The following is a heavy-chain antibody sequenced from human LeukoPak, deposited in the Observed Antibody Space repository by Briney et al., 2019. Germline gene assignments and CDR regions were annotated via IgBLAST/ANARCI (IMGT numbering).Heavy chain of an antibody. CDR3: TRDKKTSGAFDI. J-gene: IGHJ3*02. CDR1: GFTFGDYA. CDR2: IRSKAYGGTT. V-gene: IGHV3-49*04. Sequence: GGSLRLSCTASGFTFGDYAMSWVRQAPGKGLEWVGFIRSKAYGGTTEYAASVKGRFTISRDDSKSIAYLQMNSLKTEDTAVYYCTRDKKTSGAFDIWGQGTMVTVSS.